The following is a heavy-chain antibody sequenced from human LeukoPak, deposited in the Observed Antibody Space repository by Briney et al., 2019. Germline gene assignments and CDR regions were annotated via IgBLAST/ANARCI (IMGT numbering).Heavy chain of an antibody. CDR3: ARVALVVGVPFSDY. V-gene: IGHV3-23*01. CDR2: ISGSGGST. CDR1: GFTFSTYG. D-gene: IGHD1-26*01. Sequence: PGGSLRLSCAASGFTFSTYGMSWVRQAPGKGLEWVSVISGSGGSTFYADSVKGRFTISRDNSKNSLYLQMNSLRAQDTSISYCARVALVVGVPFSDYWGQGTPVTVSS. J-gene: IGHJ4*02.